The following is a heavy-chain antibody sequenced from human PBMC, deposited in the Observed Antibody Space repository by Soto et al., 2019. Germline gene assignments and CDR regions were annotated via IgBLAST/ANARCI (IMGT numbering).Heavy chain of an antibody. V-gene: IGHV1-2*04. CDR1: GYTFTGYY. CDR2: INPNSGDT. Sequence: ASVKVSCKASGYTFTGYYMHWVRQAPGQGLEWMGWINPNSGDTNYAQKFQGWVTMTRDTSISTVYMELSRLRSDDTAVYFCARDSSSGWPSWNFDYWGQGTLVTVSS. D-gene: IGHD6-19*01. CDR3: ARDSSSGWPSWNFDY. J-gene: IGHJ4*02.